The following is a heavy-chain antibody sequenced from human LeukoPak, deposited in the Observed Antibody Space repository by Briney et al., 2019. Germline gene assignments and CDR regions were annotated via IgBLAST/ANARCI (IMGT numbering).Heavy chain of an antibody. J-gene: IGHJ5*02. Sequence: PSETLSLTCAVSGGSIRSYYWSWIRQPAGKGLEWIGRIYTSGSTNYNPSLKSRVTMSVDTSKNQFSLKLSSVTAADTAVYYCARESGNYYDRRIDAWGQGTLVTVSS. CDR2: IYTSGST. CDR3: ARESGNYYDRRIDA. V-gene: IGHV4-4*07. D-gene: IGHD3-22*01. CDR1: GGSIRSYY.